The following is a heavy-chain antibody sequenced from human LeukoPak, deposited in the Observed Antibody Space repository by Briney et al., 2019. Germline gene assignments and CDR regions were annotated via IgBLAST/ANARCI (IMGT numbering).Heavy chain of an antibody. CDR3: TRLLTGSSWDYFDY. CDR1: GFTFDDYA. Sequence: QPGGSLRLSCAASGFTFDDYAMHWVCQASGKGLEWVGRIRSKANSYATAYAASVKGRFTISRDDSKNTAYLQMNSLKTEDTAVYYCTRLLTGSSWDYFDYWGQGTLVTVSS. V-gene: IGHV3-73*01. J-gene: IGHJ4*02. CDR2: IRSKANSYAT. D-gene: IGHD6-13*01.